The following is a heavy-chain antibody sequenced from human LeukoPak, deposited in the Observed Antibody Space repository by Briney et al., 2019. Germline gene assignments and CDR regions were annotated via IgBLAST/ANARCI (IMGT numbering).Heavy chain of an antibody. J-gene: IGHJ4*02. V-gene: IGHV3-23*01. CDR2: ISGSGGST. Sequence: GGPLRLSCAASGFTFSSYAMSWVRQAPGKGLEWVSAISGSGGSTYYADSVKGRFTISRDNSKNTLYLQMNSLRAEDTAVYYCAKEQDGIMVRGAPFDYWGQGTLVTVSS. CDR1: GFTFSSYA. CDR3: AKEQDGIMVRGAPFDY. D-gene: IGHD3-10*01.